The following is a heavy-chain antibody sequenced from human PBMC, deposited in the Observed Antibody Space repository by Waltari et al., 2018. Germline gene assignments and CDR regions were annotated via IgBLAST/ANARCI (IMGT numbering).Heavy chain of an antibody. CDR3: AREGAEQWVVEDYGMDV. CDR2: IGSSSSFM. Sequence: EVQLVESGGGLVKPGGSLRLSCVASGFKFSAYAMNWVRQAPGKGLEWVSSIGSSSSFMDYADSVRGRFTVSRDNAKNTLYLQRDTLRAEDTAVYYCAREGAEQWVVEDYGMDVWGQGTTVTVSS. D-gene: IGHD6-19*01. V-gene: IGHV3-21*02. J-gene: IGHJ6*02. CDR1: GFKFSAYA.